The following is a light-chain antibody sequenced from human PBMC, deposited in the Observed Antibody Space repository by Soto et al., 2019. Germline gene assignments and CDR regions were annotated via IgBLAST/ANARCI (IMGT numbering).Light chain of an antibody. V-gene: IGKV3-11*01. J-gene: IGKJ5*01. CDR3: QQRSNWVT. CDR2: GAF. Sequence: EIVLTQSPATLSLSPGERATLSCRASPSVANFVAWYQQKPGQAPRLLIYGAFNRATGIPARFSGSGSGTDFTLTISSLEPEDFAVYYCQQRSNWVTFGQGTRLEIK. CDR1: PSVANF.